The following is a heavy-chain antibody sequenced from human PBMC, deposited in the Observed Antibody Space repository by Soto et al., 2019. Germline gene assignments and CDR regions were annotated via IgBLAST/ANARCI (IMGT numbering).Heavy chain of an antibody. CDR3: ASRKSSPYFDY. Sequence: PSETLSLTCTVSGGSISSGDYYWSLIRQPPGKGLEWIGYIYYSGSTYYNPSLKSRVTISVDTSKNQFSLKLSSVTAADTAVYYCASRKSSPYFDYWGQGTQVTVSS. V-gene: IGHV4-30-4*01. CDR1: GGSISSGDYY. D-gene: IGHD3-10*01. J-gene: IGHJ4*02. CDR2: IYYSGST.